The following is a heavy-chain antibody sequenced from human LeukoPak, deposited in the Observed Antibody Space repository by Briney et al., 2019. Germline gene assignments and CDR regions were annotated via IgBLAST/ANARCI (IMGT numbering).Heavy chain of an antibody. V-gene: IGHV1-18*01. CDR3: ARCGAAVTTHFSH. D-gene: IGHD4-17*01. J-gene: IGHJ4*02. CDR1: GYSFSIYG. Sequence: ASVKVSCKASGYSFSIYGTTWARQAPGQGLEYLGWISASDGTTNYAQKVQDRVIMTTDTPTSTAYLELRSLRSEDTAVYYCARCGAAVTTHFSHWGQGTLVTVSS. CDR2: ISASDGTT.